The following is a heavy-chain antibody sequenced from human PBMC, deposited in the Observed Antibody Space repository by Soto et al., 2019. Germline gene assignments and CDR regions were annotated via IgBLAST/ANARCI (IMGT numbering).Heavy chain of an antibody. CDR3: ARDKGYSGYEGAFDI. J-gene: IGHJ3*02. V-gene: IGHV3-66*01. CDR2: IYSGGST. Sequence: EVQLVESGGGLVQPGGSLRLSCAASGFTVSSNYMSWVRQAPGKGLEWVSVIYSGGSTYYADSVKGRFTISRDNSKNKLYLQMNSLRAEDTAVYYCARDKGYSGYEGAFDIWGQGTMVTVSS. CDR1: GFTVSSNY. D-gene: IGHD5-12*01.